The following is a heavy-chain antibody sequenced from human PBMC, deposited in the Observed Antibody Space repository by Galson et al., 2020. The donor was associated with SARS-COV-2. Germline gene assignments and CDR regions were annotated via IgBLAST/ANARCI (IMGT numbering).Heavy chain of an antibody. CDR3: ARDCIVGGTTYFDY. CDR2: IYYSGST. CDR1: GGSISSSSYY. Sequence: SETLSLTCTVSGGSISSSSYYWGWIRQPPGKGLEWIGSIYYSGSTYYNPSLKSRVTISVDTSKNQFSLKLSSVTAADTAVYYCARDCIVGGTTYFDYWGQGTLVTVSS. V-gene: IGHV4-39*07. J-gene: IGHJ4*02. D-gene: IGHD1-26*01.